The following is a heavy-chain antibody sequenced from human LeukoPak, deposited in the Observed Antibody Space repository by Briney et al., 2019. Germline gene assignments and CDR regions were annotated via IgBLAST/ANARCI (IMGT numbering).Heavy chain of an antibody. Sequence: GASVKVSCKASGYTFIGYYMHWVRQAPGQGLEWMGWINPDSGGTNYAQKFQGRVTMTRDTSISTAYMELSRLRSDDTAVYYCARVRTAGYYDILTGYRVFDYWGQGTLVTVSS. D-gene: IGHD3-9*01. CDR2: INPDSGGT. CDR1: GYTFIGYY. CDR3: ARVRTAGYYDILTGYRVFDY. J-gene: IGHJ4*02. V-gene: IGHV1-2*02.